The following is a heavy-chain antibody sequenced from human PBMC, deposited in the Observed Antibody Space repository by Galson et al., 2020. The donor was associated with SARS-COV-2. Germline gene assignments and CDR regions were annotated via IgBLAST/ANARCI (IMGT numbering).Heavy chain of an antibody. CDR2: IKPDGSGK. V-gene: IGHV3-7*03. D-gene: IGHD2-15*01. Sequence: GGSLRLSCAASGFGFSYYWMSWVRQAPGRGLEWVASIKPDGSGKYYVDSVKGRFTISRDNPKNSLYLQMNNLRVEDTAVYHCARVDCSGGSCYPGNYWGQGTLVTVSS. CDR3: ARVDCSGGSCYPGNY. CDR1: GFGFSYYW. J-gene: IGHJ4*02.